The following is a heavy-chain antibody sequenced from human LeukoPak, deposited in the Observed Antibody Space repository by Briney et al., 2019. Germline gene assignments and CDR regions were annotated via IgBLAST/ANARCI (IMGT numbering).Heavy chain of an antibody. CDR3: ARLPTGFPNWFDP. D-gene: IGHD3-9*01. V-gene: IGHV4-39*01. CDR1: GVSFSSTISS. CDR2: ILYTGDT. Sequence: SETLSLTCTVSGVSFSSTISSWGWIRQPPGKGLEWIGSILYTGDTDYNPSLQSRVTISVDTSKNQFSLNLSSVTAADTAVYYCARLPTGFPNWFDPWGQGTLVTVSS. J-gene: IGHJ5*02.